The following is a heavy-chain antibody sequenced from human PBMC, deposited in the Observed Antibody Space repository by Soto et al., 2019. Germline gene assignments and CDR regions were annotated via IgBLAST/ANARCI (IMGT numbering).Heavy chain of an antibody. CDR3: AKHQDGHSSSWDRDWFDP. J-gene: IGHJ5*02. D-gene: IGHD6-13*01. CDR1: GFTFSCYA. Sequence: PGGSLRLSCAASGFTFSCYAMSWVRQAPGKGLEWVSAISGSGGSTYYADSVKGRFTISRDNSKNTLYLQMNSLRAEDTAVYYCAKHQDGHSSSWDRDWFDPWGQGTLVTVSS. V-gene: IGHV3-23*01. CDR2: ISGSGGST.